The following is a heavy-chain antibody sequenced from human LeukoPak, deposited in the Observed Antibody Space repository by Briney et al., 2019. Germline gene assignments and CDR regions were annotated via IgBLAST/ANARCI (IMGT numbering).Heavy chain of an antibody. V-gene: IGHV3-7*01. D-gene: IGHD4-11*01. CDR1: GFTFSDYW. CDR3: ARLSDSSPGIPFFDQ. CDR2: IKPDGTEK. J-gene: IGHJ4*02. Sequence: GGSLRLSCAASGFTFSDYWMSWVRQAPGRGLEWVANIKPDGTEKYYVDSVEGRFTVSRDNDKNSLSLQMNSLRAEDTAVYYCARLSDSSPGIPFFDQWGQGTLGTVSS.